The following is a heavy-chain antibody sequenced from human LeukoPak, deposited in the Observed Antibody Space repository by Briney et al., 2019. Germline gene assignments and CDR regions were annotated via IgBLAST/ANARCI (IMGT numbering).Heavy chain of an antibody. CDR2: ISYDGSNK. CDR1: GFTLSSYW. CDR3: ARAPMKDYDFWSGYLDY. D-gene: IGHD3-3*01. V-gene: IGHV3-30*03. J-gene: IGHJ4*02. Sequence: GGSLRLSCAASGFTLSSYWMSWVRQAPGKGLEWVAVISYDGSNKYYADSVKGRFTISRDNSKNTLYLQMNSLRAEDTAVYYCARAPMKDYDFWSGYLDYWGQGTLVTVSS.